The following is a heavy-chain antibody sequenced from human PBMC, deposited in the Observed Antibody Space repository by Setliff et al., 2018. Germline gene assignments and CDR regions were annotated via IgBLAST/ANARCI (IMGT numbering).Heavy chain of an antibody. CDR1: GFTLSSYW. V-gene: IGHV3-74*01. D-gene: IGHD3-3*01. CDR2: INSDGSST. Sequence: PGGSLRLSCAASGFTLSSYWMHWVRQVPGKGLVWVSRINSDGSSTGYADSVKGRFTISRDNAKNTLFLQMNSLRAEDTAVYYCARAPSAPTIGRRLEWFPDYWGQGTLVTVSS. CDR3: ARAPSAPTIGRRLEWFPDY. J-gene: IGHJ4*02.